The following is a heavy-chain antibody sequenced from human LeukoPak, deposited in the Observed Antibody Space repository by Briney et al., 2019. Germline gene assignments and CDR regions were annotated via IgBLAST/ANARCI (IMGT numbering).Heavy chain of an antibody. V-gene: IGHV3-48*03. Sequence: PGGSLRLSCAASGFTFSSYEMNWVRQAPGKGLEWVSYISSSGSTIYYADSVKGRFTISRDNAKNSLYLQMNSLRAEDTAIYYCAREPPVYDILTGTFDYWGQGTLVTVSS. D-gene: IGHD3-9*01. CDR1: GFTFSSYE. J-gene: IGHJ4*02. CDR3: AREPPVYDILTGTFDY. CDR2: ISSSGSTI.